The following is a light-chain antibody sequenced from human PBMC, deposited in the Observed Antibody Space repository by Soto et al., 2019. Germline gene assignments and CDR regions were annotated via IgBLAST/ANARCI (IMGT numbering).Light chain of an antibody. Sequence: DIQMTQSPSTLSASVGDGVTITCRASQSIGSWLAWYQQKPGKAPKLPIYKATNLQSGVPSRFSGSGSGTEFSLTISSLQPVDSATYYCQQYNDFQYTFGQGTKLEI. CDR3: QQYNDFQYT. J-gene: IGKJ2*01. CDR1: QSIGSW. CDR2: KAT. V-gene: IGKV1-5*03.